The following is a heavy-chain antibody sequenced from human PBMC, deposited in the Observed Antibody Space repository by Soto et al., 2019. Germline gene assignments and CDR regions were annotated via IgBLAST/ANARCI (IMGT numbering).Heavy chain of an antibody. J-gene: IGHJ4*02. V-gene: IGHV1-69*06. CDR3: ARGGKFYDVLTGYYSLDF. CDR1: GGTFSSYT. D-gene: IGHD3-9*01. Sequence: SVKVSCKXSGGTFSSYTLNWVRQAPGQGLEWMGGIIPITGTANYAQKFQGRVTITADKSTSTAYMELSSLRPEDTAVYYCARGGKFYDVLTGYYSLDFWGQGTLVTVSS. CDR2: IIPITGTA.